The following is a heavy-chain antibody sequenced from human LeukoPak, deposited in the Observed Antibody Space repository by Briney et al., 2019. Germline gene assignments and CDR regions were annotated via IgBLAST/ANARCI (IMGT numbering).Heavy chain of an antibody. D-gene: IGHD3-22*01. CDR3: ARDYYDSSGYSGAFDI. Sequence: PGGSLRLSCAASGFTFSNYWMSWVRQAPGKGLEWVSYISSSGYTIYYADSVVGRFTISRDNAKNSLYLQMNSLRAEDTAMYYCARDYYDSSGYSGAFDIWGQGTMVTVSS. J-gene: IGHJ3*02. CDR2: ISSSGYTI. CDR1: GFTFSNYW. V-gene: IGHV3-11*01.